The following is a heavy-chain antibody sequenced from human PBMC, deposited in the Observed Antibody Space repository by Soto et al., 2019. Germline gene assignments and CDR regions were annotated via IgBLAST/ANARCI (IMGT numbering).Heavy chain of an antibody. V-gene: IGHV1-69*13. J-gene: IGHJ6*02. CDR3: ARGYDFWSGYSPGHYYYYGMDV. D-gene: IGHD3-3*01. CDR1: GGTFSSYA. Sequence: ASVKVSCKASGGTFSSYAISWVRQAPGQGLEWMGGIIPIFGTANYAQKFQGRVTITADESTSTAYMELSSLRSEDTAVYYCARGYDFWSGYSPGHYYYYGMDVWGQGTTVTVSS. CDR2: IIPIFGTA.